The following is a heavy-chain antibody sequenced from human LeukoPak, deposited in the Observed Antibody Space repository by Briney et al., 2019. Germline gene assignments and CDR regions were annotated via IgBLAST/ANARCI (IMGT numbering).Heavy chain of an antibody. V-gene: IGHV3-7*01. CDR3: ARGRIIVWFDP. Sequence: PGGSLRLSCAASGFTFRNYGMHWVRQAPGKGLEWVATIKQDGNVTYYLDSVNGRFTISRDNAKNSLYLQMNSLRAEDTAVYYCARGRIIVWFDPWGQGTLVTVSS. J-gene: IGHJ5*02. CDR2: IKQDGNVT. CDR1: GFTFRNYG. D-gene: IGHD2-15*01.